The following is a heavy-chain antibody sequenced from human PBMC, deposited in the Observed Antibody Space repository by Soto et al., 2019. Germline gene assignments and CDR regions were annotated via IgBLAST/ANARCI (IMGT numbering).Heavy chain of an antibody. D-gene: IGHD6-13*01. J-gene: IGHJ4*02. CDR1: GGSFSGYY. CDR2: INHSGST. CDR3: ARGGNRGSSSRKIDY. V-gene: IGHV4-34*01. Sequence: RSLTCAVYGGSFSGYYWSWIRQPPGKGLEWIGEINHSGSTNYNPSLKSRVTISVDTSKNQFSLKLSSVTAADTAVYYCARGGNRGSSSRKIDYWGQGTLVTVSS.